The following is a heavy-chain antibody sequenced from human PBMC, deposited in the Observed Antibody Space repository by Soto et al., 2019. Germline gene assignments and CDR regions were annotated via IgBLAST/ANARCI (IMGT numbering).Heavy chain of an antibody. CDR3: ARSVRVGESPAYGMDV. D-gene: IGHD3-16*01. Sequence: QVPLVQSGAEVKTPGSSVKVSCKASGGTFSSYAISWVRQAPGQGLEWMGGIIPIVGTANYAKKFHGRVTISADESTSTDYMALSSLSSEDTVVYYCARSVRVGESPAYGMDVWGQGTTVTFSS. CDR2: IIPIVGTA. J-gene: IGHJ6*02. V-gene: IGHV1-69*01. CDR1: GGTFSSYA.